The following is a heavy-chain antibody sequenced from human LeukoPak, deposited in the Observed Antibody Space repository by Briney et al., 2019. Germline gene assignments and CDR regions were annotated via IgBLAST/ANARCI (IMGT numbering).Heavy chain of an antibody. CDR1: GFTFRNAC. V-gene: IGHV3-15*01. D-gene: IGHD3-22*01. CDR3: TTETYYYDSSGYYHIDY. CDR2: IKSKTDGGTT. J-gene: IGHJ4*02. Sequence: PGGSLRLSCAASGFTFRNACMSCVRQAPGKGLEWVGRIKSKTDGGTTDYAAPVKGRFTISRDDSKNTLYLQMNSLKTEDTAVYYCTTETYYYDSSGYYHIDYWGQGTLVTVSS.